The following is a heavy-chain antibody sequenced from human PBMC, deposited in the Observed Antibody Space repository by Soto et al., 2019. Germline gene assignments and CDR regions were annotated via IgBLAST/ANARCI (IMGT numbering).Heavy chain of an antibody. CDR3: VGTGTTHDF. Sequence: VQLQGSGPGLLKPSQTLSLTCTVSGASVNTGDYYWSYIRQPPGKGLEWLGNICYSGDTYYNPALKSRDTISLNPSRNQFSLTLTSVTDADTALYYCVGTGTTHDFWGQGTLVTVSS. CDR1: GASVNTGDYY. J-gene: IGHJ1*01. V-gene: IGHV4-30-4*01. CDR2: ICYSGDT. D-gene: IGHD1-7*01.